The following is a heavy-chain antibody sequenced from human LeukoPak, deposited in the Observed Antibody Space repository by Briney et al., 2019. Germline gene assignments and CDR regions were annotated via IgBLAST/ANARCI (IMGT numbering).Heavy chain of an antibody. CDR1: GFTFSSYA. CDR2: ISGSGGST. J-gene: IGHJ4*02. Sequence: VGSLRLSCAASGFTFSSYAMSWVRQAPGKGLEWVSAISGSGGSTYYADSVKGRFTISGDNSKNTLYLQMNSLRAEDTAVYYCAKDQVRASGPYWGQGTLVTVSS. D-gene: IGHD3-10*01. CDR3: AKDQVRASGPY. V-gene: IGHV3-23*01.